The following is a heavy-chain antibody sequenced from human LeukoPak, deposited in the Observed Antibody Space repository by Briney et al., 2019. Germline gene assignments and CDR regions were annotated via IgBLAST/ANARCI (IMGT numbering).Heavy chain of an antibody. J-gene: IGHJ4*02. CDR2: IYYSGST. Sequence: TLSLTCTVSGGSISSYYWSWIRQPPGKGLEWIGYIYYSGSTNYNPSLKSRVTISVDTSKNQFSLKLSSVTAADTAVYYCARRDRELDYWGQGTLVTVSS. D-gene: IGHD1-7*01. CDR1: GGSISSYY. CDR3: ARRDRELDY. V-gene: IGHV4-59*01.